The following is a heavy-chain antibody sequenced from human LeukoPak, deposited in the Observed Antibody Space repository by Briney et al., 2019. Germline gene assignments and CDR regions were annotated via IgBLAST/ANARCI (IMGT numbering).Heavy chain of an antibody. V-gene: IGHV3-23*01. CDR2: ISGSGGST. CDR1: GFTFSSYA. CDR3: ARDAPYCSSTSCSLNY. D-gene: IGHD2-2*01. Sequence: GGSLRLSCAASGFTFSSYAMSWVRQAPGKGLEWVSAISGSGGSTYYADSVKGRFTISRDNSKNTLYLQMNSLRAEDTAVYYCARDAPYCSSTSCSLNYWGQGTLVTVSS. J-gene: IGHJ4*02.